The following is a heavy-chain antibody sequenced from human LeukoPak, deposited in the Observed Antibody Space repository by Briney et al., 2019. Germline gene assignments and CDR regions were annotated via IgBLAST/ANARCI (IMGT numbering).Heavy chain of an antibody. CDR3: ARTKTDWILDL. D-gene: IGHD3-9*01. Sequence: GGSLRLSCAASGFTVSSNYMSWVRQAPGKGLEWVSVIYSGGSTYYADSVKGRFTISRDNSKNTLYLQMNSLRAEDTAVYYCARTKTDWILDLWGRGTLVTVPS. CDR1: GFTVSSNY. CDR2: IYSGGST. V-gene: IGHV3-66*01. J-gene: IGHJ2*01.